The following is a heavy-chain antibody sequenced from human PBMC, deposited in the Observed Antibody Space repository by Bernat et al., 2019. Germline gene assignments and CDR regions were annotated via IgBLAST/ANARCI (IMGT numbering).Heavy chain of an antibody. Sequence: QVTLRESGPALVKPTQTLTLTCTFSGFSLSTSGMCVSWIRQPPGKALEWLARIDWDDDKYYSTSLKTRLTISKDTSKNQVVLTMTNMDPVDTATYYCARISVRSEGGWKEPYYYYYGMDVWGQGTTVTVSS. CDR3: ARISVRSEGGWKEPYYYYYGMDV. CDR1: GFSLSTSGMC. CDR2: IDWDDDK. D-gene: IGHD6-19*01. J-gene: IGHJ6*02. V-gene: IGHV2-70*15.